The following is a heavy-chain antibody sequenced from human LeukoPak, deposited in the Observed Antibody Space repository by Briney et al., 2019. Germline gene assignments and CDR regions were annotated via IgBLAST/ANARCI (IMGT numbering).Heavy chain of an antibody. V-gene: IGHV3-23*01. J-gene: IGHJ3*02. D-gene: IGHD3-9*01. CDR2: ISGSGGST. CDR3: ARDLPDYDILTGYYGDAFDI. Sequence: GGSLRLSCAASGFTFSSYAMSWVRQAPGKGLEWVSAISGSGGSTYYADSVKGRFTISRDNAKNSLYLQMNSLRAEDTAVYYCARDLPDYDILTGYYGDAFDIWGQGTMVTVSS. CDR1: GFTFSSYA.